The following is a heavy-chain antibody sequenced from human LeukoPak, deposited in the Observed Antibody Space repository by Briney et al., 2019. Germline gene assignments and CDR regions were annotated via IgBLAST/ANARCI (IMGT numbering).Heavy chain of an antibody. V-gene: IGHV1-2*02. J-gene: IGHJ3*02. D-gene: IGHD3-3*01. Sequence: ASVKVSCKASGYTFTGYYMHWVRQALGQGLEWMGWINPNSGGTNYAQKFQGRVTMTRDTSISTAYMELSRLRSDDTAVYYCASQGTIFGVATDAFHIWGQRTMATVPS. CDR1: GYTFTGYY. CDR2: INPNSGGT. CDR3: ASQGTIFGVATDAFHI.